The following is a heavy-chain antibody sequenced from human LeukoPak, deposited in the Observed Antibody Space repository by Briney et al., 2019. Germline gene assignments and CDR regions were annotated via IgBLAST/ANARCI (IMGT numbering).Heavy chain of an antibody. D-gene: IGHD3-22*01. Sequence: PGRSLRLSCAASGFTFDDYAMHWVRPAPGKGLEWVSGISWNSGSIGYADPVKGRFTISRDNAKNSLYLQMNSLRAEDTALYYCAKLGYSSGYYSYWGRGTLVTVSS. CDR1: GFTFDDYA. CDR2: ISWNSGSI. CDR3: AKLGYSSGYYSY. V-gene: IGHV3-9*01. J-gene: IGHJ4*02.